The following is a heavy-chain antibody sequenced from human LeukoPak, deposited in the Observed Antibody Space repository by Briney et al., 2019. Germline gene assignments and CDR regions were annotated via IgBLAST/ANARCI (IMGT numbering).Heavy chain of an antibody. D-gene: IGHD2/OR15-2a*01. CDR2: INGSGGST. CDR1: GFTFSSYA. V-gene: IGHV3-23*01. CDR3: AKDVEVFYVLTDFSPYGMDV. J-gene: IGHJ6*02. Sequence: PGGSLRLSCAASGFTFSSYAMSWVRQAPGKGLEWVSAINGSGGSTYYADSVKGRFTISRDKSKKTLYLQMNSLRAEDTAIYYCAKDVEVFYVLTDFSPYGMDVWGQGTTVTVSS.